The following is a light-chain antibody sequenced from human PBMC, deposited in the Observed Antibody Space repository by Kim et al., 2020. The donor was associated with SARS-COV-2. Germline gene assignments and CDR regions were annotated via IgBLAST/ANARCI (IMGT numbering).Light chain of an antibody. CDR2: AAS. CDR3: QKYNSSPWT. CDR1: QGISNY. J-gene: IGKJ1*01. V-gene: IGKV1-27*01. Sequence: ASVGDRVTITCRASQGISNYVAWYQQKTGEAPKVLIYAASTLQSGVPSRFSGSGSGTDFTLTISSLQPEDAATYYCQKYNSSPWTFGQGTKVDIK.